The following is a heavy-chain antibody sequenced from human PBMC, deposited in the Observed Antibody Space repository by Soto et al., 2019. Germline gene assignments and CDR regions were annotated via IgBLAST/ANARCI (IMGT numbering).Heavy chain of an antibody. CDR2: INPIFGTA. D-gene: IGHD1-26*01. Sequence: QVQLVQSGAEVKKPGSSVKVSCRTSGGTFSTYSIVWVRQAPGEGLEWMGGINPIFGTANYAQKFQDRITITAAKSTNTAFMELSSLKSEDTAMYYCASSSGNNYGVGTNYYFDCWGQGTLVTVSS. J-gene: IGHJ4*02. CDR3: ASSSGNNYGVGTNYYFDC. CDR1: GGTFSTYS. V-gene: IGHV1-69*06.